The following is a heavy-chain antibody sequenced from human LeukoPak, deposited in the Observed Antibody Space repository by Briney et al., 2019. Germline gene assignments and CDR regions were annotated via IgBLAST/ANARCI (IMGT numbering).Heavy chain of an antibody. V-gene: IGHV4-34*01. J-gene: IGHJ4*02. CDR3: ARASRGGWWVAVY. Sequence: SETLSLTCAVYGGSFSVYYWSWIRQPPGKGLEWIGEINHSGSTNYNPSLKSRVTISVDTSKNQFSLKLSSVTAADTAVYYCARASRGGWWVAVYWGQGTLVTVSS. D-gene: IGHD6-19*01. CDR2: INHSGST. CDR1: GGSFSVYY.